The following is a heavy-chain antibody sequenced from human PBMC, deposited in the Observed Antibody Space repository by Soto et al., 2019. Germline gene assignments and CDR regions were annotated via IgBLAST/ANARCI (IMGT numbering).Heavy chain of an antibody. CDR1: GFTFSSYS. V-gene: IGHV3-21*01. CDR2: ISSSSSYI. Sequence: EVQLVESGGGLVKPGGSLRLSCAASGFTFSSYSMNWVRQAPGKGLEWVSSISSSSSYIYYADSVKGRITISRDNAKNSLYLQMNSLRAEDTAVYYCARDQPGYSYGYGLGYWGQGSLVTLSS. D-gene: IGHD5-18*01. J-gene: IGHJ4*02. CDR3: ARDQPGYSYGYGLGY.